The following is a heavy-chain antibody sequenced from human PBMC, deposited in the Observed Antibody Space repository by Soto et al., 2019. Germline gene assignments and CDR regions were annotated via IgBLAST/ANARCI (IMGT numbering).Heavy chain of an antibody. CDR1: GYSFTSYW. CDR3: ARTTVTKNYYYYGMDV. D-gene: IGHD4-17*01. Sequence: PGESLKISCKGSGYSFTSYWIGWVRQMPGKGLEWMGIIYPGDSGTRYSPSFQGQVTISADKSISTAYLQWSSLKASDTAMYYCARTTVTKNYYYYGMDVWGQGTTVTVSS. CDR2: IYPGDSGT. V-gene: IGHV5-51*01. J-gene: IGHJ6*02.